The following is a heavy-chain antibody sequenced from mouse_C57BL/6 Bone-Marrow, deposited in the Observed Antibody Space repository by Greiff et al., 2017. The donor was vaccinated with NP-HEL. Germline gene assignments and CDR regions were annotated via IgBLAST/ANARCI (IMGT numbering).Heavy chain of an antibody. CDR1: GYTFTDYE. CDR3: TFITTVVEDYAMDY. D-gene: IGHD1-1*01. J-gene: IGHJ4*01. CDR2: IDPETGGT. Sequence: VQLQQSGAELVRPGASVTLSCKASGYTFTDYEMHWVKQTPVHGLEWIGAIDPETGGTAYNQKFKGKAILTADKSSSTAYMELRSLTAEDSAVYYCTFITTVVEDYAMDYWGQGTSVTVSS. V-gene: IGHV1-15*01.